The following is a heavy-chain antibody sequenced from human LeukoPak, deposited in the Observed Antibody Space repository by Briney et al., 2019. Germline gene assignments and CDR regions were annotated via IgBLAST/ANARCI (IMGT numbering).Heavy chain of an antibody. Sequence: ASVKVSCKASGYTFTSYYMHWVRQAPGQGLEWMGWISAYNGNTNYAQNLQDRVTMTTDTSTSTAYMELRSLRSDDTAVYFCARDAATISDTFDIWGQGTMVTVSS. CDR1: GYTFTSYY. J-gene: IGHJ3*02. D-gene: IGHD1-26*01. CDR3: ARDAATISDTFDI. V-gene: IGHV1-18*04. CDR2: ISAYNGNT.